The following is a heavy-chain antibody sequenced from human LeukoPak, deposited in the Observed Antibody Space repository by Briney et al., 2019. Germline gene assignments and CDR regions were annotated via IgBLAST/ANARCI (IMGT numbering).Heavy chain of an antibody. D-gene: IGHD7-27*01. V-gene: IGHV3-48*01. J-gene: IGHJ4*02. Sequence: PGRSLRLSCAASGFTFSTYAMDWVRQAPGKGLEWVSYLSSSSSVIYHTDSVKGRFTISRDNAKNSLYLQMNSLRTEDTAVYYCVRDGSSWGNFDYWGQGTLVSVSS. CDR1: GFTFSTYA. CDR3: VRDGSSWGNFDY. CDR2: LSSSSSVI.